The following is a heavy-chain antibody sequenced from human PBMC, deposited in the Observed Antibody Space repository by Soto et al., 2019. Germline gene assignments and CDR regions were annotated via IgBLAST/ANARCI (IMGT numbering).Heavy chain of an antibody. V-gene: IGHV3-7*01. Sequence: GGSLRLSCAASGFTFSSYAMHWVRQAPGKGLEWVANIKQDGSEKYYVDSVKGRFTISRDNAKNSLYLQMNSLRAEDTAVYYCARDPAYSSSSFLDYWGQGTLVTVSS. CDR2: IKQDGSEK. D-gene: IGHD6-6*01. CDR1: GFTFSSYA. CDR3: ARDPAYSSSSFLDY. J-gene: IGHJ4*02.